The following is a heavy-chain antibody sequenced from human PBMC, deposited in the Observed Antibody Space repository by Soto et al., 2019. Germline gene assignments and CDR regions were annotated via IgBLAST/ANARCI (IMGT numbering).Heavy chain of an antibody. CDR2: IDTDGSTT. J-gene: IGHJ4*02. V-gene: IGHV3-74*01. D-gene: IGHD2-15*01. CDR1: GFTFSNYW. CDR3: ACSRRPARLGPKGAIDY. Sequence: EVHLVESGGAVVQPGGSLRLSCATSGFTFSNYWMHWVRQVPGRGLVWASRIDTDGSTTSYADFAKGRFTISRDNAKSTLSLQMNSLRAEDTAIYYCACSRRPARLGPKGAIDYWGQGTLVTVSS.